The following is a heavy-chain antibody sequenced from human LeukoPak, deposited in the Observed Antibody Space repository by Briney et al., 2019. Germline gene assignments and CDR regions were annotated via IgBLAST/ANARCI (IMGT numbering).Heavy chain of an antibody. CDR2: VYGSRTT. CDR3: ARSPVTTWWFDP. V-gene: IGHV4-61*02. CDR1: GDSISSGSYY. D-gene: IGHD4-17*01. Sequence: PSQTLSLTCNVSGDSISSGSYYWSWIRQPAGKGLEWIGRVYGSRTTNYNPSLKSRVTMSVDTSKNQLSLKLSSVTAADTAVYFCARSPVTTWWFDPWGQGTLVTVSS. J-gene: IGHJ5*02.